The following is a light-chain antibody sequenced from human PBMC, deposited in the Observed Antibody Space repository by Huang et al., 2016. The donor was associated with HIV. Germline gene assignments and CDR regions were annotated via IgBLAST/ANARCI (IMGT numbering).Light chain of an antibody. CDR1: QSVTSN. Sequence: IVMTQSPATLSASPGQRVTLSCRASQSVTSNLAWYQQKPGQAPRLLIHGVSSRATGVPVRFSGSASGTEFTDFTLTIENLQSEDFGVYYCQQYNDWPPWTFGQGTKVE. V-gene: IGKV3-15*01. CDR2: GVS. CDR3: QQYNDWPPWT. J-gene: IGKJ1*01.